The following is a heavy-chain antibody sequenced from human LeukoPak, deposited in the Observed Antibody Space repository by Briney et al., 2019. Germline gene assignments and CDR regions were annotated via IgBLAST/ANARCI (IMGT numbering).Heavy chain of an antibody. J-gene: IGHJ4*02. V-gene: IGHV4-59*01. CDR3: ASGPTYYYDSSGYIFFDY. D-gene: IGHD3-22*01. CDR2: IYYSGST. CDR1: GGSLSSYY. Sequence: SETLSLTSTVSGGSLSSYYSSWIPQPPGKGLEWSGYIYYSGSTNYNPSLKSRVTISVDTSKNQFSLKLSSVTAADTAVYYCASGPTYYYDSSGYIFFDYWGQGTLVTVSS.